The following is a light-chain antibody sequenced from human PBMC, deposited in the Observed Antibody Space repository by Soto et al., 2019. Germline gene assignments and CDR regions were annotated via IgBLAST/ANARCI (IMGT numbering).Light chain of an antibody. Sequence: QSALTQPASVSGSPGQSITISCTGTSRDIAASNFVSCYQQRPGKAPKVMIYEVSNRPSGVSNRFSGSKSGTTASLTISGLQAEDEADYYCSSYTANSVTLYVFGTGTKVTVL. CDR2: EVS. J-gene: IGLJ1*01. V-gene: IGLV2-14*01. CDR1: SRDIAASNF. CDR3: SSYTANSVTLYV.